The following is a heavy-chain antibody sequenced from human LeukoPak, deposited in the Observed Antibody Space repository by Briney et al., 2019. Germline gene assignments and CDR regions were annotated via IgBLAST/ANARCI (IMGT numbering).Heavy chain of an antibody. Sequence: GGSLRLSCAASGFTFSSYSMNWVRQAPGKGLEWVSYISSSSSTIYYADSVKGRFTISRDNAKNSLYLQMNSLRAEDTAVYYCARDAIVSRYGMDVWGQGTTVTVSS. J-gene: IGHJ6*02. CDR2: ISSSSSTI. D-gene: IGHD5/OR15-5a*01. CDR3: ARDAIVSRYGMDV. CDR1: GFTFSSYS. V-gene: IGHV3-48*04.